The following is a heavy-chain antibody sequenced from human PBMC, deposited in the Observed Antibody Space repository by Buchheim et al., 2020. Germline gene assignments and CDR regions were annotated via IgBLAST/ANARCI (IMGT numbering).Heavy chain of an antibody. Sequence: QVQLVESGGGVVQPGRSLRLSCAASGFTFSSYGMHWVRQAPGKGLEWVAVIWYDGSNKYYADSVKGRFTISRDNSKNTLYLQMNSPRAEDTAVYYCARDSIAAAGKGGYFDYWGQGTL. V-gene: IGHV3-33*01. CDR1: GFTFSSYG. D-gene: IGHD6-13*01. J-gene: IGHJ4*02. CDR3: ARDSIAAAGKGGYFDY. CDR2: IWYDGSNK.